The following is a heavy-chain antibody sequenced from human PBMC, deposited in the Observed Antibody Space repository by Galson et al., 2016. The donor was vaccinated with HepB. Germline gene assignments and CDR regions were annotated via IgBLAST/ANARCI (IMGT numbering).Heavy chain of an antibody. J-gene: IGHJ4*02. CDR2: IHYTGST. CDR1: GASISSRGY. CDR3: AGVVLGEDAQFDA. V-gene: IGHV4-31*03. Sequence: TLSLTCTVSGASISSRGYWSWIRQPPGKGLEWIGYIHYTGSTYYNPSLKSRVIISVDTSKNQFSLNLSSVTAADTAVYYCAGVVLGEDAQFDAWGQGTRVTVSS.